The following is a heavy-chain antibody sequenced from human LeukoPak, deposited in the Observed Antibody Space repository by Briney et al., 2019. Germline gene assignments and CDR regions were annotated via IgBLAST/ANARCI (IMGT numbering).Heavy chain of an antibody. V-gene: IGHV3-7*01. D-gene: IGHD3-10*01. CDR1: GFTFSTYW. Sequence: GGSLRFSCAASGFTFSTYWMSWVRQAPGKGLEWVANIKQDGSEKPYVDSVKGRFTISRDNTNNSLFLQMDSLRAEDTAFYYCSREDYFGSGSPAYWGQGTLVTVSS. J-gene: IGHJ4*02. CDR3: SREDYFGSGSPAY. CDR2: IKQDGSEK.